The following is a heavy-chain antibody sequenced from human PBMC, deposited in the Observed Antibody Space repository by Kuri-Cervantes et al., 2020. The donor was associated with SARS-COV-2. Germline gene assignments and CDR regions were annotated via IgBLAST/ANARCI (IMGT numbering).Heavy chain of an antibody. Sequence: GESLKISCAASGFTSYNFGMTWVRQAPGKGLEWVSTINGGGDPTFYADSVKGRFTISRDNSKNMLYLQMSSLRAEDTAIYYCAKGTSDIWGQGTMVTVSS. CDR2: INGGGDPT. J-gene: IGHJ3*02. V-gene: IGHV3-23*01. CDR1: GFTSYNFG. CDR3: AKGTSDI.